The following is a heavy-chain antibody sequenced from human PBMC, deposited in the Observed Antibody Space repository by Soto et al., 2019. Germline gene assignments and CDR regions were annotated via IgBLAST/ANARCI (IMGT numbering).Heavy chain of an antibody. CDR3: ARGGSNYDFWSGYSLYYYYGMDV. Sequence: SVKVSCKASGGTFSSYAISWVRQAPGQGLEWMGGIIPIFGTANYAQKFQGRVTITADESTSTAYMELSSLRSEDTAVYYCARGGSNYDFWSGYSLYYYYGMDVWGQGTTVTVSS. J-gene: IGHJ6*02. V-gene: IGHV1-69*13. D-gene: IGHD3-3*01. CDR1: GGTFSSYA. CDR2: IIPIFGTA.